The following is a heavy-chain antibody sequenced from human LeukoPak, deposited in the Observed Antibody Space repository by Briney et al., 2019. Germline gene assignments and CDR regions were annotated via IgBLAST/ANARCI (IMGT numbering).Heavy chain of an antibody. CDR1: GGSISSYY. V-gene: IGHV4-59*08. CDR3: ARSASSGWYWFDP. CDR2: IYYSGST. Sequence: SETLSLTCTVSGGSISSYYWSWIRQPPGKGLEWIGYIYYSGSTHYNPSLKSRVTISVDTSKNQFSLKLSSVTAADTAVYYCARSASSGWYWFDPWGQGTLVTVSS. D-gene: IGHD6-19*01. J-gene: IGHJ5*02.